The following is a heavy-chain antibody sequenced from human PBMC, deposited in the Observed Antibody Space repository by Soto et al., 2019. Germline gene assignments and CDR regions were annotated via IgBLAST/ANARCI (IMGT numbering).Heavy chain of an antibody. CDR1: GFTFNDYA. V-gene: IGHV3-23*01. D-gene: IGHD6-19*01. Sequence: EVQLLESGGDLVQPGGSLRLSCAASGFTFNDYAMGWVRQAPGQGLEWVSSVRGSGGGPYYADSVKGRFTISRDISKNSVDLQMHGLRAEDTAIYSCARSRVAGYVHYYAMYVWGQGTTVTVSS. J-gene: IGHJ6*02. CDR3: ARSRVAGYVHYYAMYV. CDR2: VRGSGGGP.